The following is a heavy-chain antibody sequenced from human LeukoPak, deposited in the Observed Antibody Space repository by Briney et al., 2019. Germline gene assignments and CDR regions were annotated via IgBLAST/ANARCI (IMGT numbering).Heavy chain of an antibody. J-gene: IGHJ3*02. CDR2: IYYSGST. D-gene: IGHD3-9*01. V-gene: IGHV4-39*07. CDR3: ARRGLRYFDWLFPQDAFDI. Sequence: SETLSLTCTVSGGSISSSSYYWGWIRQPPGKGLEWIGSIYYSGSTYYNPSLKSRVTISVDTSKNQFSLKLSSVTAADTAVYYCARRGLRYFDWLFPQDAFDIWGQGTMVTVSS. CDR1: GGSISSSSYY.